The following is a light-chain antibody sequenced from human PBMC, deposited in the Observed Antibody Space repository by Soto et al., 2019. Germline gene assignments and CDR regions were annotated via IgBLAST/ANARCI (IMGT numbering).Light chain of an antibody. Sequence: GMSHSAAAVSVSTRDRATLSCRASQGLNRNLAWYHHKPGQAPRLLIYGVFTRATGIPGRFSGGWSGTDFTLTISSLAQEDLADYCCQPRSPLVTFGQGTSLEI. CDR1: QGLNRN. J-gene: IGKJ5*01. CDR2: GVF. CDR3: QPRSPLVT. V-gene: IGKV3-15*01.